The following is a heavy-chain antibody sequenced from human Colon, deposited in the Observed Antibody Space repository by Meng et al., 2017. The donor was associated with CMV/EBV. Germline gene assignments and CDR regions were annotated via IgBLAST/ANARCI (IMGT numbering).Heavy chain of an antibody. Sequence: MGLVESGGDLVRPGESLGLSCVASGFLFSKNWMGWARQAPGKGLEWVATISGNGASAYYADSVKGRFTISRDNSKNMVYLQMKTLRDEDTAVYYCAKGFYWGQGTLVTVFS. CDR1: GFLFSKNW. V-gene: IGHV3-23*04. J-gene: IGHJ4*02. CDR2: ISGNGASA. CDR3: AKGFY.